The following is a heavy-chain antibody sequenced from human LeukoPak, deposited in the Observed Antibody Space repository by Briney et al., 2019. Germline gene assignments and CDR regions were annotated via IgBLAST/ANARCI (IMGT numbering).Heavy chain of an antibody. CDR3: AKHGGFNEAYVLPPDV. V-gene: IGHV3-30*18. D-gene: IGHD3-10*01. CDR2: ISYDGSNK. CDR1: GFTFSSYG. Sequence: GGSLRLSCAASGFTFSSYGMHWVRQAPGKGLEWVAVISYDGSNKYYADSVKGRFTNSRDNSKNTLYLQMNSLRAEDTAVYYCAKHGGFNEAYVLPPDVWGQGTTVTVSS. J-gene: IGHJ6*02.